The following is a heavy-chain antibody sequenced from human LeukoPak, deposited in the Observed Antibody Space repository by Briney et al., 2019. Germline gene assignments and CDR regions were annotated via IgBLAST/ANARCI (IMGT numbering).Heavy chain of an antibody. CDR2: INPNSGGT. CDR3: ARVKDYGGNYYFDY. V-gene: IGHV1-2*02. CDR1: GYTFTGYY. D-gene: IGHD4-23*01. J-gene: IGHJ4*02. Sequence: ASVKVSCKASGYTFTGYYMHWVRQAPGQGLEWMGWINPNSGGTNYAQKFQGRVTMTRDTSISTAYMELSRLRSDDTAVYYCARVKDYGGNYYFDYWGQGTLVTVSS.